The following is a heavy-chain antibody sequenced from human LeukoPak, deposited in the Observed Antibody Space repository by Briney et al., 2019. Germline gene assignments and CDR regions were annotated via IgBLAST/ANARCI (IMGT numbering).Heavy chain of an antibody. CDR2: ITSSSSHI. Sequence: GGSLGLSCVASEFVFSSHAMIWVRQAPGKGLEWISSITSSSSHIFYADSVRGRFTISRDNANNALHLQMNSLRAEDTAVYYCARVFWETVNTGYYSDFWGQGTLVTVSS. V-gene: IGHV3-21*01. D-gene: IGHD3-22*01. J-gene: IGHJ4*02. CDR1: EFVFSSHA. CDR3: ARVFWETVNTGYYSDF.